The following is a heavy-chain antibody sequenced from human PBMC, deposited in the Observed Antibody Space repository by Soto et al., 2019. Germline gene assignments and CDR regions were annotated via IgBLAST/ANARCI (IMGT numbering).Heavy chain of an antibody. CDR3: AKSPLRGLDQEGH. V-gene: IGHV3-23*01. CDR2: TGTSGRTR. D-gene: IGHD6-19*01. J-gene: IGHJ4*02. Sequence: EVQLLESGGDFVQSGGSLRLSCVASGFTFSNHAMSWVRQAPGKGLEWVSTTGTSGRTRYYADSVKGRFTISRDNSRNTLFLQMNSLRVEDTAVYFCAKSPLRGLDQEGHWGQGTLVTVSS. CDR1: GFTFSNHA.